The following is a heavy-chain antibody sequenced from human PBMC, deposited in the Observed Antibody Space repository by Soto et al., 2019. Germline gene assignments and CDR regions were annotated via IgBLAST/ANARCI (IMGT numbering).Heavy chain of an antibody. CDR3: ARGPVGGMITMIVVVTPHDAFDI. CDR1: GFTFTTYA. Sequence: GGSLRLSCAASGFTFTTYALSWLRQAPGRGLEWVSAISSGGGSTYYADSVKGRFTISRDNSKNTLYLQMNSLRAEDTAVYYCARGPVGGMITMIVVVTPHDAFDIWGQGTMVTVSS. V-gene: IGHV3-23*01. J-gene: IGHJ3*02. CDR2: ISSGGGST. D-gene: IGHD3-22*01.